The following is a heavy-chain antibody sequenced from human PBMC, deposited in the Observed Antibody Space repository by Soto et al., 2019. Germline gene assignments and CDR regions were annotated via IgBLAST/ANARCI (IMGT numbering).Heavy chain of an antibody. Sequence: ASVKVSCKASGYTFTSYYMHWVRQAPGQGLEWMGIINPSGGSTSYAQKFQGRVTMTRDTSTSTVYMELSSLRSEDTAVYYCARDLVADYDSSATDYWGQGTLVTVSS. J-gene: IGHJ4*02. CDR2: INPSGGST. CDR1: GYTFTSYY. D-gene: IGHD3-22*01. CDR3: ARDLVADYDSSATDY. V-gene: IGHV1-46*01.